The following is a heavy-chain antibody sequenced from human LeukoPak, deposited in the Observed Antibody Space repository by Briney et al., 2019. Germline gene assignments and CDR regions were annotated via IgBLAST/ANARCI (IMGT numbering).Heavy chain of an antibody. V-gene: IGHV4-39*01. D-gene: IGHD3-22*01. CDR3: ARASNYFDILY. J-gene: IGHJ4*02. CDR2: IYYTGST. Sequence: PSETLSLTCTVSGGSISSGSYYWGWIRQPPGKGLEWIGTIYYTGSTYYNPSLKSRVTISIDTSKNQFSLRLSSVTAADTAVYFCARASNYFDILYWGQGTLVTVSS. CDR1: GGSISSGSYY.